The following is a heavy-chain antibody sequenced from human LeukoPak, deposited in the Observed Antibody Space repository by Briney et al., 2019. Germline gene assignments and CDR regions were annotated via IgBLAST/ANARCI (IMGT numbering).Heavy chain of an antibody. D-gene: IGHD6-19*01. CDR2: IYSGGST. CDR1: GFTFSSYA. Sequence: GGSLRLSCSASGFTFSSYAMHWVRQAPGKGLEWVSVIYSGGSTYYADSVKGRFTISRDNSKNTLYLQMNSLRAEDTAVYYCTRDLGIAVAVGGWGQGTLVTVSS. CDR3: TRDLGIAVAVGG. V-gene: IGHV3-66*01. J-gene: IGHJ4*02.